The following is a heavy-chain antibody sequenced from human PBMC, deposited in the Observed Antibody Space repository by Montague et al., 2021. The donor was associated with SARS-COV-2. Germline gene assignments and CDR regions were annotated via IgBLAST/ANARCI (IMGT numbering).Heavy chain of an antibody. D-gene: IGHD3-10*01. J-gene: IGHJ4*02. V-gene: IGHV3-30*19. CDR3: ARAQYYHGTARPSEVDY. Sequence: SLRLSCAASRFTFSSYGMHWVRQAPGKGLEWVTVISHHGADKYYADSVKGRFITSRDNSKNMVYLQMDSLRAEDTAVYYCARAQYYHGTARPSEVDYWGQGTLVTVSS. CDR2: ISHHGADK. CDR1: RFTFSSYG.